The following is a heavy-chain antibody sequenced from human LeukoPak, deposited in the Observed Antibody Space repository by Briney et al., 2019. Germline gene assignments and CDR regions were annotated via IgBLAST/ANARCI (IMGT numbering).Heavy chain of an antibody. CDR1: GYTFTSYD. CDR2: MNPNSGNT. CDR3: ARASSDFWSGYGFDP. Sequence: GASVKVSCKASGYTFTSYDINWVRQATGQGLEWRGWMNPNSGNTGYAHKFQGRVTMTRTTSISTAYMELSSLRSEDAAVYYWARASSDFWSGYGFDPWGQGTLVTVSS. D-gene: IGHD3-3*01. V-gene: IGHV1-8*01. J-gene: IGHJ5*02.